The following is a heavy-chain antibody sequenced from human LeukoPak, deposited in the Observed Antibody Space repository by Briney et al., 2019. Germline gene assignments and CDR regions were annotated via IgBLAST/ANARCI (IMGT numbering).Heavy chain of an antibody. CDR1: GFTVSSNY. CDR2: IYSGGST. Sequence: PGGSLRLSCAASGFTVSSNYMSWVRQAPGKGLEWVSVIYSGGSTYYADSVKGRFTISRDNSKNTLYLQMNSLRAEDTVVYYCARTRSGITIFGVVLDAFDIWGQGTMVTVSS. CDR3: ARTRSGITIFGVVLDAFDI. V-gene: IGHV3-66*01. D-gene: IGHD3-3*01. J-gene: IGHJ3*02.